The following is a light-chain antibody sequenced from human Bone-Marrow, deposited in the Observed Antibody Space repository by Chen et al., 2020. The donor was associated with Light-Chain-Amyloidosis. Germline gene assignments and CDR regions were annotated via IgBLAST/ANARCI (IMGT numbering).Light chain of an antibody. CDR3: SSYTITSTLV. CDR2: EVT. CDR1: SSDVGGDNH. J-gene: IGLJ1*01. Sequence: QSALTQPASVSGSPGQSITISCTGTSSDVGGDNHVSWYQQHPDKAPKLMIYEVTNRPSWVPDRFSGSRSDHTASLTISGLQTEEEADYFCSSYTITSTLVFGSGTRVTVL. V-gene: IGLV2-14*01.